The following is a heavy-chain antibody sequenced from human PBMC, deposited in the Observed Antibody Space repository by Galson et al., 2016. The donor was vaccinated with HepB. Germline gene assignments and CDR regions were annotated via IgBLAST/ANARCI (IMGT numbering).Heavy chain of an antibody. V-gene: IGHV3-30-3*01. CDR3: KTAAVCPSASDY. CDR2: ISNDGSSK. D-gene: IGHD6-13*01. Sequence: SLRLSCAASGFTFSSYAMHWVRQAPGKGLEWVAVISNDGSSKYYTDIVKGRLTISRDNSKSTLYLQMNSLRDEDTAMYYCKTAAVCPSASDYWGQGTLVTVSS. CDR1: GFTFSSYA. J-gene: IGHJ4*02.